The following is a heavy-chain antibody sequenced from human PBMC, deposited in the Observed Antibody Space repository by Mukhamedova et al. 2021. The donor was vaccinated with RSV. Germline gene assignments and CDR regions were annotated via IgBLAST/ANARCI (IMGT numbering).Heavy chain of an antibody. CDR2: A. D-gene: IGHD1-26*01. CDR3: ARVSGSYYDAFDI. J-gene: IGHJ3*02. Sequence: ANYAQKFQGRVTITADESTSTAYMELSSLRSEDTAVYYCARVSGSYYDAFDIWGQGTMVTVSS. V-gene: IGHV1-69*01.